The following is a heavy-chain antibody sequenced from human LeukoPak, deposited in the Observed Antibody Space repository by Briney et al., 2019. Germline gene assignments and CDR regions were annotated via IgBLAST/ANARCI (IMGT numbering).Heavy chain of an antibody. CDR3: ARAGGYGLIDY. CDR2: IYHSGTTYSGST. D-gene: IGHD5-18*01. V-gene: IGHV4-39*07. Sequence: SETLSLTCTVSGGSISSSSYYWGWIRQPPGKGLEWIGSIYHSGTTYSGSTYYNPSLKSRVTISLDTSKNQFSLKVGSMTAADTAVYYCARAGGYGLIDYWGQGTMVTVSS. CDR1: GGSISSSSYY. J-gene: IGHJ4*02.